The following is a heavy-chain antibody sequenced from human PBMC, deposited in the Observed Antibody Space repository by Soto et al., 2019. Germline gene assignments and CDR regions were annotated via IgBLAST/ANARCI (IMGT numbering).Heavy chain of an antibody. V-gene: IGHV1-69*13. CDR3: ARGSGTGLVVGPKCWFDP. D-gene: IGHD1-26*01. CDR2: IIPIFGTA. CDR1: GGTFSSYA. J-gene: IGHJ5*02. Sequence: SVKVSFKASGGTFSSYAISWLRQAPGQGLEWMGGIIPIFGTANYAQKFQGRVTITADESTSTDYMELSSLRSEDKAGYYCARGSGTGLVVGPKCWFDPWGQGTLVTVSS.